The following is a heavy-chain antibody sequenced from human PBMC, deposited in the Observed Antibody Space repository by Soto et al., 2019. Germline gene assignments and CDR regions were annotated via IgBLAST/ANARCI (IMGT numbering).Heavy chain of an antibody. Sequence: SEILSLTCTVSGCSIISGDYYWSWIRQPPGKGLEWIGYIYYSGSTYYNPSLKSRVTISVDTSKNQFSLKLSSVTAADTAVYYCARERPDGSRLDPWGQGTLVTVSS. D-gene: IGHD6-13*01. V-gene: IGHV4-30-4*01. CDR2: IYYSGST. CDR1: GCSIISGDYY. CDR3: ARERPDGSRLDP. J-gene: IGHJ5*02.